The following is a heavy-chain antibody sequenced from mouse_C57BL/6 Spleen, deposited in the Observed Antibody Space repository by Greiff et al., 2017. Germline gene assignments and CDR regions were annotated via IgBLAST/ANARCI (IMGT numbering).Heavy chain of an antibody. D-gene: IGHD2-5*01. J-gene: IGHJ4*01. Sequence: VQLQQSGAELVRPGASVKLSCTASGFNIKDDYMHWVKQRPEQGLEWIGWIDPENGDTEYASKFQGKATITADTSSNTAYLQLSSLTSADTAVYYCASRDVYSNYAMDYWGQGTSVTVSS. CDR2: IDPENGDT. CDR1: GFNIKDDY. CDR3: ASRDVYSNYAMDY. V-gene: IGHV14-4*01.